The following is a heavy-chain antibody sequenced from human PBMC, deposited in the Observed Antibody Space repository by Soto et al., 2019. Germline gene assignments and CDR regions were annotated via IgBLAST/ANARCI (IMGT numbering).Heavy chain of an antibody. V-gene: IGHV4-34*01. CDR2: INHSGST. J-gene: IGHJ4*02. D-gene: IGHD3-10*01. CDR1: GDSFSAYH. Sequence: QVQLRQWGAGLLKPSETLSLTCAVYGDSFSAYHWNWIRQPPGKGLEWIGDINHSGSTNYNPSLTSRVTISIDTSKNQFSLKLTSVTAAETAVYYCATKDMATMSGNSWGQGTLVTVSS. CDR3: ATKDMATMSGNS.